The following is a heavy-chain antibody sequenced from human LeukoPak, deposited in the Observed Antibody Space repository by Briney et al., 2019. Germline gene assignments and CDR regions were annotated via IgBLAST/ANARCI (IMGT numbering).Heavy chain of an antibody. CDR2: IYYSGST. CDR3: ASLDYYDSSGYKYYFDY. CDR1: GGSISSSSYS. D-gene: IGHD3-22*01. J-gene: IGHJ4*02. Sequence: PSETLSLTCTVSGGSISSSSYSWGWIRQPPGKGLEWIGSIYYSGSTYYNPSLKSRVTISVDTSKNQFSLKLSSVTAADTAVYYCASLDYYDSSGYKYYFDYWGQGTLVTVSS. V-gene: IGHV4-39*01.